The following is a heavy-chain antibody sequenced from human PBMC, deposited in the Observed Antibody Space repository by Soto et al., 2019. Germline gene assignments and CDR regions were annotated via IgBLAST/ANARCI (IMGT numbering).Heavy chain of an antibody. CDR1: TFIFSTDW. CDR3: AREEGGGRSIDY. CDR2: IKHDGSET. V-gene: IGHV3-7*01. D-gene: IGHD2-15*01. Sequence: GGSLRLSCAAPTFIFSTDWMTWVRQPPGKGLEWVANIKHDGSETHYVDSVKGRFTISRDNSKNSLYLQMNSLRAEDTAVYYCAREEGGGRSIDYWGQGALVTVSS. J-gene: IGHJ4*02.